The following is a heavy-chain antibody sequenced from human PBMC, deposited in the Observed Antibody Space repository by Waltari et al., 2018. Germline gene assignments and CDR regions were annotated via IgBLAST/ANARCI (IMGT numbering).Heavy chain of an antibody. CDR3: ARAQYYDFWSGYYRGYYYYYMDV. J-gene: IGHJ6*03. CDR2: IYYSGST. Sequence: QLQLQESGPGLVKPSETLSLTCTVSGGSISSSSYYWGWIRQPPGKGLEWIGSIYYSGSTYYNPSLKSRVTISVDTSKNQFSLKLSSVTAADTAVYYCARAQYYDFWSGYYRGYYYYYMDVWGKGTTVTVSS. CDR1: GGSISSSSYY. V-gene: IGHV4-39*07. D-gene: IGHD3-3*01.